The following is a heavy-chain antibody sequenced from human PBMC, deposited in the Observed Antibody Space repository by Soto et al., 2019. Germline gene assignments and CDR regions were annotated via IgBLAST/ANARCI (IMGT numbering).Heavy chain of an antibody. D-gene: IGHD4-17*01. J-gene: IGHJ4*02. CDR2: IIPLYGIT. CDR1: GGTFGNYA. CDR3: ARGWSADDYGLPYDI. V-gene: IGHV1-69*17. Sequence: QVQLVQSGAEVKKPGSSVRVSCKAFGGTFGNYALSWVRQAPGHGLEWMGGIIPLYGITNYGQKFQGRVTITADKSTNTAYMALSSLRSEDTAVYYCARGWSADDYGLPYDIWGQGTLVNVSS.